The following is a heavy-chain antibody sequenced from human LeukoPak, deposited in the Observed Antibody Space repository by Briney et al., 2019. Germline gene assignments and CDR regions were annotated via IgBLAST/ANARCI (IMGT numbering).Heavy chain of an antibody. Sequence: PGGSLRLSCGGSGFTFSHAWMSWVRQGPGKGLEWVGRIRSKTDSGTTDYAAPVKGRFTISRDDSENTLYLQMNSLKTEDTAVYYCTVDTNTDSQYYWGQGTLVTVSS. J-gene: IGHJ4*02. D-gene: IGHD2-8*01. CDR2: IRSKTDSGTT. CDR1: GFTFSHAW. CDR3: TVDTNTDSQYY. V-gene: IGHV3-15*01.